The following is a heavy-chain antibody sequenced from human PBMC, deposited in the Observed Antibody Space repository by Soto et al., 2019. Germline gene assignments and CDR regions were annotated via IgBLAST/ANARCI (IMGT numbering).Heavy chain of an antibody. CDR3: ARDRGAYGMDV. J-gene: IGHJ6*02. V-gene: IGHV1-18*01. CDR2: ISAYNGNT. CDR1: GYTFTSYG. Sequence: QVQLVQSGAEVKKPGASVKVSCKASGYTFTSYGISWVRQAPGQGLEWMGWISAYNGNTNYAQKLQGRVTMTTDTSTSTGYREVRSLRSDDTAVYYWARDRGAYGMDVWGQGTTVTVSS.